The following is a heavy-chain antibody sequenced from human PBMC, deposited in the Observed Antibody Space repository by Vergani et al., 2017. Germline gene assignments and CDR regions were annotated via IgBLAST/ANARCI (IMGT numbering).Heavy chain of an antibody. D-gene: IGHD3-10*01. Sequence: QVKLVESGGGVVQPGTSLRLSCAASGFTFSYYSMHWVRQAPGKGLEWVADIWHDGSNKKYGDSVKGRFTVDRENAKNTLYLQINSVSAEDTAVYYCARDAAPLGVNYIFDMWGPGTMVIVSS. J-gene: IGHJ3*02. CDR1: GFTFSYYS. CDR3: ARDAAPLGVNYIFDM. V-gene: IGHV3-33*01. CDR2: IWHDGSNK.